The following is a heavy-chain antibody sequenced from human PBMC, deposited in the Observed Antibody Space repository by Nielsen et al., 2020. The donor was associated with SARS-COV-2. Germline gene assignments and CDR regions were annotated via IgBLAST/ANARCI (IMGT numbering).Heavy chain of an antibody. CDR3: ARDRVTTGKDYYYGMDV. J-gene: IGHJ6*02. CDR1: GFTFSSYS. D-gene: IGHD4-11*01. V-gene: IGHV3-21*01. CDR2: ISSSSSYI. Sequence: GESLKISCAASGFTFSSYSMNWVRQAPGKGLEWVSSISSSSSYIYCADSVKGRFTISRDNAKNSLYLQMNSLRAEDTAVYYCARDRVTTGKDYYYGMDVWGQGTTVTVSS.